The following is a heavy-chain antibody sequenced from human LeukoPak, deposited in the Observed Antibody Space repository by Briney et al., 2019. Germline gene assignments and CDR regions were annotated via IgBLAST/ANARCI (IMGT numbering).Heavy chain of an antibody. CDR2: ISAYNGNT. CDR3: ARDTAVAGTYGY. D-gene: IGHD6-19*01. J-gene: IGHJ4*02. V-gene: IGHV1-18*04. CDR1: GYTFTSYG. Sequence: ASVKVSCKASGYTFTSYGVSWVRQAPGQGLEWMGWISAYNGNTNYAQKLQGRVTLTTDTSTSTAYMELRSLRSDDTAVYYCARDTAVAGTYGYWGQGTLVTVSS.